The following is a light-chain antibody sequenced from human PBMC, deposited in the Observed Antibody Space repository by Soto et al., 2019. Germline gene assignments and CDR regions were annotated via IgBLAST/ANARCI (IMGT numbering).Light chain of an antibody. CDR3: QHRSDWRGTWT. J-gene: IGKJ1*01. V-gene: IGKV3-11*01. CDR1: QSIGIY. CDR2: GAS. Sequence: EVMFTQSPSTPFLSPGETATLSCRASQSIGIYLAWYRQKPGQAPRLLIYGASNRATGIPARFSGSGSGTDFTLTITSIEPEDFAVYYCQHRSDWRGTWTFGQGTKVDIK.